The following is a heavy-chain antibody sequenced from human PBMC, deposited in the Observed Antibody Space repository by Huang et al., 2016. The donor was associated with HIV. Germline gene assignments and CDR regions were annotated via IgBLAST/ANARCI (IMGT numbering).Heavy chain of an antibody. D-gene: IGHD6-19*01. CDR1: GGSISSSSHY. CDR2: IYFTGST. V-gene: IGHV4-39*01. J-gene: IGHJ4*02. CDR3: AIHSLIHSGVWYYFDY. Sequence: QLQLQESGPGLVKPSETLSLTCTVSGGSISSSSHYWGWIRQPPGKGLEWIGSIYFTGSTYYTPSLRGRVTISEDTSKNRVSLSLRSVTSADTAVYYCAIHSLIHSGVWYYFDYWGRGILVTVSS.